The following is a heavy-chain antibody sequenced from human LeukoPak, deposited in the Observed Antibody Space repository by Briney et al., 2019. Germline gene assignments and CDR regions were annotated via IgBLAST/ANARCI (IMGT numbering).Heavy chain of an antibody. CDR2: IWYSGRT. V-gene: IGHV4-59*01. D-gene: IGHD3-16*01. J-gene: IGHJ4*02. Sequence: PSETLSLTCTVSGGSISGYCWTWIRQPPGKGLEWIGYIWYSGRTNYNPSLKSRVSISVDTSKNQFSLRLNSVTAADTAVYYCARSLRGAGRHDYWGQGTLVTVSS. CDR1: GGSISGYC. CDR3: ARSLRGAGRHDY.